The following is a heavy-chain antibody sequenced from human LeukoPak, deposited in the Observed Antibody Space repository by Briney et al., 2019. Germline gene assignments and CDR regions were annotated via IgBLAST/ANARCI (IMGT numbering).Heavy chain of an antibody. Sequence: GGSLRLSCAASGFTFSSYSMNRVRQAPGKGLEWVSYIWSSTSAVYYADSVKGRFTISRDNAKNSLYLQMNSLRDEDTAVYYCARDFGYAFDIWGQGTMVTVSS. V-gene: IGHV3-48*02. CDR1: GFTFSSYS. CDR3: ARDFGYAFDI. D-gene: IGHD3-3*01. J-gene: IGHJ3*02. CDR2: IWSSTSAV.